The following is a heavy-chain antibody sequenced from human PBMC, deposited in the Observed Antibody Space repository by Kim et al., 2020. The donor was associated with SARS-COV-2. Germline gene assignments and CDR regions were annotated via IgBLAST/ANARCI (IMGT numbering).Heavy chain of an antibody. D-gene: IGHD2-15*01. Sequence: GGSLRLSCAASGFTFSRYGMHWVRQAPGKGLEWVAIIWYDGSNKYYADSVKGRFTISRDNSKNTLSLQMSSLRAEDTAVYYCARRDCSSAGCALDYWGQG. CDR2: IWYDGSNK. V-gene: IGHV3-33*01. J-gene: IGHJ4*02. CDR1: GFTFSRYG. CDR3: ARRDCSSAGCALDY.